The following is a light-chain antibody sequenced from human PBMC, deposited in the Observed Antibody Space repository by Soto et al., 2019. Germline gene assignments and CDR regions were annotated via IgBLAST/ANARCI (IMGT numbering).Light chain of an antibody. Sequence: AIRMTQSPSSLSASTGDRVTITCRASQGISSYLAWYQQKPGKAPKLLIYAASTLQSGVPSRFSGSESGTDFTLTISSLQPEDFATYYCHQGSSWPQSFGQGTKVDIK. V-gene: IGKV1-8*01. CDR3: HQGSSWPQS. CDR2: AAS. J-gene: IGKJ1*01. CDR1: QGISSY.